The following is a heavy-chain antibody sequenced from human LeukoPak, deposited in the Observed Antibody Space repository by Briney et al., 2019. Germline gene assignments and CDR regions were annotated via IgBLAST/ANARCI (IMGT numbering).Heavy chain of an antibody. CDR1: GGSISSYY. CDR2: IYYSGST. CDR3: ARDLRRGYSYGPGYFDY. J-gene: IGHJ4*02. V-gene: IGHV4-59*12. D-gene: IGHD5-18*01. Sequence: SETLSLTCTVSGGSISSYYWSWIRQPPGKGLEWIGYIYYSGSTNHNPSLKSRVTMSVDTSKNQFSLKLSSVTAADTAVYYCARDLRRGYSYGPGYFDYWGQGTLVTVSS.